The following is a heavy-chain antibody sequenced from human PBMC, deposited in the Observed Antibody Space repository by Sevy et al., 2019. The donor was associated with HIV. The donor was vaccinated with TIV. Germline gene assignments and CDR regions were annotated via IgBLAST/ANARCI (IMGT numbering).Heavy chain of an antibody. V-gene: IGHV3-11*01. D-gene: IGHD3-22*01. CDR2: ISSSGSTI. Sequence: GGSLRLSCAAYGFTFSDYYMSWIRQAPGKGLEWVSYISSSGSTIYYADSVKGRFTISRDNAKKSLSLQMNSLRAEDTAVYYCARGYYDSSGYLDAFDIWGQGTMVTVSS. J-gene: IGHJ3*02. CDR1: GFTFSDYY. CDR3: ARGYYDSSGYLDAFDI.